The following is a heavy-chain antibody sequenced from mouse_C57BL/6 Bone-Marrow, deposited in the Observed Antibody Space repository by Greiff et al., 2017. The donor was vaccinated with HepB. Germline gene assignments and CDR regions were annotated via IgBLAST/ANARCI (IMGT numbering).Heavy chain of an antibody. J-gene: IGHJ2*01. Sequence: EVNVVESGGDLVKPGGSLKLSCAASGFTFSSYGMSWVRQTPDKRLEWVATISSGGSYTYYPDSVKGRFTISRDNAKNTLYLQMSSLKSEDTAMYYCARRITTPFDYWGQGTTLTVSS. V-gene: IGHV5-6*02. D-gene: IGHD1-1*01. CDR3: ARRITTPFDY. CDR1: GFTFSSYG. CDR2: ISSGGSYT.